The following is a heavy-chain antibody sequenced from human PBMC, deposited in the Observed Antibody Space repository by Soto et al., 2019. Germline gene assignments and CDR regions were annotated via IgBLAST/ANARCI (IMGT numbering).Heavy chain of an antibody. D-gene: IGHD3-16*01. V-gene: IGHV1-46*01. CDR2: INPSGGST. Sequence: GASVKVSCKASGYTFTSYYIHWVRQAPGQGLEWMGIINPSGGSTSYAQKFRGRVTMTRDTSTSTVYMELSSLRSEDTAVYYCARGHPAGHVYDYWGQGTQVTVSS. CDR3: ARGHPAGHVYDY. J-gene: IGHJ4*02. CDR1: GYTFTSYY.